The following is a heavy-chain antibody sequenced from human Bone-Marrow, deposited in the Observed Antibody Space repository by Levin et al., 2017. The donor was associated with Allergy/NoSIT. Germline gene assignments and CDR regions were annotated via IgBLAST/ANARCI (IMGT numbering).Heavy chain of an antibody. V-gene: IGHV4-30-4*08. J-gene: IGHJ5*02. CDR3: ARDHNSYGSASYWFDP. CDR1: GAFITSGDYY. D-gene: IGHD3-10*01. CDR2: TYYSGST. Sequence: SQTLALTCTVSGAFITSGDYYWTWIRQPPGKGLEWIGFTYYSGSTIYNPSLKSRVTISVDTSRNEFSLRLTSVTAADTAVYYCARDHNSYGSASYWFDPWGQGTLVTVSS.